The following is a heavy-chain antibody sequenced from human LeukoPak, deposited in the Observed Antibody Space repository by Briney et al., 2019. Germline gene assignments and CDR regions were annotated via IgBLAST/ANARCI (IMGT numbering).Heavy chain of an antibody. CDR1: GFTFSSYG. D-gene: IGHD1-26*01. CDR3: AKARLRWELLLPFDY. Sequence: PGRSLRLSCAASGFTFSSYGMHWVRQAPGKGLEWVAVISYDGSNKYYADSVKGRFTISRDNSNNTLYLQMNSLRAEDTAVYYCAKARLRWELLLPFDYWGQGTLVTVSS. CDR2: ISYDGSNK. J-gene: IGHJ4*02. V-gene: IGHV3-30*18.